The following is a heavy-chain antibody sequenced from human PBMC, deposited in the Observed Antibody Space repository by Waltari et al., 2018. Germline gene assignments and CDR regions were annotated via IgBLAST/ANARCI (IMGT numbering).Heavy chain of an antibody. CDR2: ISWNSGSI. Sequence: VQPGRSLRLSCAASGFTFDDYAMHWVRQAPGKGLEWVSGISWNSGSIGYADSVKGRFTISRDNAKNSLYLQMNSLRAEDTALYYCAKSGSGSMGGNYFDYWGQGTLVTVSS. J-gene: IGHJ4*02. D-gene: IGHD3-22*01. CDR3: AKSGSGSMGGNYFDY. CDR1: GFTFDDYA. V-gene: IGHV3-9*01.